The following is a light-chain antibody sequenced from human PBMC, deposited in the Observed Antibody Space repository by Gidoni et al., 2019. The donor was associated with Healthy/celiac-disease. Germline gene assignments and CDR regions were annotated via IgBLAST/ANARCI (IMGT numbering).Light chain of an antibody. CDR3: NSRDSSGNHLDV. CDR2: GKN. J-gene: IGLJ1*01. CDR1: SLRSYY. Sequence: SSELTPDPAVSVALGQTVRITCQGDSLRSYYARWYQQKPGQAPVLVIYGKNNRPSGIPDRFSGSSSGNTASLTITGAQAEDEADYYCNSRDSSGNHLDVFGTGTKVTVL. V-gene: IGLV3-19*01.